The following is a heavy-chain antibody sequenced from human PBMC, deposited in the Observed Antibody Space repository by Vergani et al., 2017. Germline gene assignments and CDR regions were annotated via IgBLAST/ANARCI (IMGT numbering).Heavy chain of an antibody. CDR2: IYYSGST. CDR1: GGSLSSYY. D-gene: IGHD3-3*01. Sequence: QVQLQESGPGLVKPSETLSLTCTVSGGSLSSYYWSWIRQPPGKGLEWIGYIYYSGSTNYNPSLKSRVTISVDTPKNQFSLKLSSVTAADTAVYYCARAEGVWRAQIDCWGEGTLVTVSS. V-gene: IGHV4-59*01. CDR3: ARAEGVWRAQIDC. J-gene: IGHJ4*02.